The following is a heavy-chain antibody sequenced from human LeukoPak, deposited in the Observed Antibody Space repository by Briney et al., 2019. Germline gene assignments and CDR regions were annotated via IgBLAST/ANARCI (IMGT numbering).Heavy chain of an antibody. V-gene: IGHV4-30-4*01. Sequence: SETLSLTCSVSGGSISSGDHYWSWNRQPPGKGLEWIGYIYNSGSSYYNPSLKSRVTISVDTSKHQFSLNLSSVTAADTAVYYCARGYGFGSGSYQIHYGMDVWGQGTTVTVSS. J-gene: IGHJ6*02. CDR1: GGSISSGDHY. D-gene: IGHD3-10*01. CDR3: ARGYGFGSGSYQIHYGMDV. CDR2: IYNSGSS.